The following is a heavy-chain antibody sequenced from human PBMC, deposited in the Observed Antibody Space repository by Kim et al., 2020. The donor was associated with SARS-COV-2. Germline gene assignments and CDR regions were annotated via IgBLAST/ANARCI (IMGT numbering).Heavy chain of an antibody. V-gene: IGHV4-39*01. CDR3: ARLEEETGLFWRYYGMDV. J-gene: IGHJ6*02. CDR1: GGSISSSSYY. Sequence: SETLSLTCTVSGGSISSSSYYWGWIRQPPGKGLEWIGSIYYSGSTYYNPSLKSRVTISVDTSKNQFSLKLSSVTAADTAVYYCARLEEETGLFWRYYGMDVWGQGTTVTVSS. CDR2: IYYSGST. D-gene: IGHD3-3*01.